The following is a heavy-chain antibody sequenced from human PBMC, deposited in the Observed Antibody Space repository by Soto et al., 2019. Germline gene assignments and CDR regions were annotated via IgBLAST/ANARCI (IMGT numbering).Heavy chain of an antibody. V-gene: IGHV4-30-2*01. CDR3: ARDREPNWFDP. CDR1: GGSISSGGYS. Sequence: SETLSLTCAVSGGSISSGGYSWSWIRQPPGKGLEWIGYIYHSGSTYYNPSLKSRVTISVDRSKNQFSLKLSSVTASDTAVYYCARDREPNWFDPWGQGTLVTVSS. CDR2: IYHSGST. J-gene: IGHJ5*02.